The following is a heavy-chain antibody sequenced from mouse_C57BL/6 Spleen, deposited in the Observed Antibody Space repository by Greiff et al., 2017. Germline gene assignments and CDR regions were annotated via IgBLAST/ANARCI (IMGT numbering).Heavy chain of an antibody. CDR3: ARRGWEEGYFDY. J-gene: IGHJ2*01. D-gene: IGHD4-1*01. CDR2: IDPSDSYT. CDR1: GYTFTSYW. V-gene: IGHV1-69*01. Sequence: QVQLQQSGAELVMPGASVKLSCKASGYTFTSYWMHWVKQRPGQGLEWIGEIDPSDSYTNYNQKFKGKSTLTVDKSSSTAYMQLSSLTSEDSAVYYCARRGWEEGYFDYWGQGTTLTVSS.